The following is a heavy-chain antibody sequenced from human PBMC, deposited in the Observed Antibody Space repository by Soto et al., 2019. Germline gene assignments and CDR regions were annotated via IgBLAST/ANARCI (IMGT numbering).Heavy chain of an antibody. CDR2: ITYDGSKQ. CDR3: AKALRRWLAMYYLEK. CDR1: GFIFGDYG. J-gene: IGHJ4*02. V-gene: IGHV3-30*18. D-gene: IGHD3-10*01. Sequence: QVQLVESGGGVVQPGTSLRLSCAASGFIFGDYGLQWVRQAPGKGLEWVALITYDGSKQYYADSVKGRFTISRDNSTNTLYLQLTSLKPEDTAIYYCAKALRRWLAMYYLEKWGQGNRSPSPQ.